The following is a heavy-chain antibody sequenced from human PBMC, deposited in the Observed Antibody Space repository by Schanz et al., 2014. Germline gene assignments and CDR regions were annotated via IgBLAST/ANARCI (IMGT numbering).Heavy chain of an antibody. V-gene: IGHV4-39*01. J-gene: IGHJ4*02. CDR3: ARPGAYCGGDCYDY. CDR2: IYYSGST. Sequence: QLQLQESGPGLVKPSETLSLTCTVSGDSISSSRYCWGWIRQPPGKGLEWIGSIYYSGSTYYNPSPKSRSPISVDTSKNRSSLKLSSGTAADTAVYYCARPGAYCGGDCYDYWGQGTLVTVSS. D-gene: IGHD2-21*01. CDR1: GDSISSSRYC.